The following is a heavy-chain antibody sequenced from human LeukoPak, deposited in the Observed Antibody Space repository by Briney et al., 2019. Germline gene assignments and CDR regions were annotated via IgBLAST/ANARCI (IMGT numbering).Heavy chain of an antibody. V-gene: IGHV3-30*18. CDR1: GFTFSGYG. D-gene: IGHD4-17*01. CDR3: AKDGGDYHFDY. Sequence: GGSLRLTCAASGFTFSGYGIHWVRQAPGKGLEWVAIISYDGSNKYYADSVKGRFTISRDNSKNTLYLQMNSLRAEDTAVYYCAKDGGDYHFDYWGQGTLVTVPS. CDR2: ISYDGSNK. J-gene: IGHJ4*02.